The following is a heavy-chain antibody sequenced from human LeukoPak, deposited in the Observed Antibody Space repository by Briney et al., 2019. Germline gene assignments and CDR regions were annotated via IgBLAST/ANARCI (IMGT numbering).Heavy chain of an antibody. D-gene: IGHD3-22*01. CDR1: GGSISSYY. J-gene: IGHJ2*01. CDR3: ARDYGSIVVRYLDL. CDR2: IYYSGST. Sequence: SETLSLTCTVSGGSISSYYWSWIRQPPGKGLERIGYIYYSGSTNYNPSLKSRVTISVDTSKNQFSLKLSSVTAADTAVYYCARDYGSIVVRYLDLWGRGTLVTVST. V-gene: IGHV4-59*01.